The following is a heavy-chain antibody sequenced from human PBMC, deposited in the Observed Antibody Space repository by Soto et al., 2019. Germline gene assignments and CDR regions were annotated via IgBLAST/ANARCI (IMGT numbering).Heavy chain of an antibody. J-gene: IGHJ6*03. CDR3: AAIPNYYSSAMDV. CDR2: IYAGGSL. V-gene: IGHV3-66*01. CDR1: GFTVSSTY. Sequence: EVQLVESGGGLVQPGGSLRLSCAASGFTVSSTYMNWVRQAPGKGLEWVSVIYAGGSLYYADSVKDRFTISRDISKNTLYLQMNSLRAEDTAVYYCAAIPNYYSSAMDVWGKGTTVTVSS.